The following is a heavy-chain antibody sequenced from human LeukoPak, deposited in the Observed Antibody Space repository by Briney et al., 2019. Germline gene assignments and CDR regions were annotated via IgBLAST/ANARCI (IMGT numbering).Heavy chain of an antibody. V-gene: IGHV3-53*01. D-gene: IGHD3-3*01. CDR2: IYSGGST. J-gene: IGHJ6*02. Sequence: GGSLRLSCAASGFTVSSNYMSWVRQAPGKGLEWVSVIYSGGSTYYADSVKGRFTTSRDNSKNTLYLQMNSLRAEDTAVYYCARLRGVYYDFWSGYYYNYGMDVWGQGTTVTVSS. CDR3: ARLRGVYYDFWSGYYYNYGMDV. CDR1: GFTVSSNY.